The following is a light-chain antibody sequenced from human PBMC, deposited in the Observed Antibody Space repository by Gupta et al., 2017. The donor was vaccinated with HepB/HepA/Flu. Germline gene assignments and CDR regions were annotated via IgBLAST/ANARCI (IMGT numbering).Light chain of an antibody. CDR2: GAG. CDR1: HYIEND. CDR3: LQYATYPRT. J-gene: IGKJ1*01. Sequence: DIQMSQSPFSLSASAGDRVTITCRESHYIENDLRWYQQKEGKVPKRLIYGAGNLESGVPFRSSGRRSGTEFTLTISSLQPEDFTTYYCLQYATYPRTFGQGTKVEIK. V-gene: IGKV1-17*01.